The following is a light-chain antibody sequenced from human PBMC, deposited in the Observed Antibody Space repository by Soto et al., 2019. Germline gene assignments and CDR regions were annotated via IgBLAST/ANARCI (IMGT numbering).Light chain of an antibody. CDR2: DAS. CDR3: QQRSNWPIT. Sequence: EIVLTQSPATLSLSPGERATLSCRASQSVSSYLAWYQQKPGQAPRLLIYDASNRATGIPAMFSGSGSGTDFTLTISSLEPEDFAVYYCQQRSNWPITFGLGTRLEIK. V-gene: IGKV3-11*01. J-gene: IGKJ5*01. CDR1: QSVSSY.